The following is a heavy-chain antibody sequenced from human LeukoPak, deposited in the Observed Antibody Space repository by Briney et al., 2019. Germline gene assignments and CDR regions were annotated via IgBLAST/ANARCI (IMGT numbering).Heavy chain of an antibody. Sequence: SETLSLTCTVSGGSISSSSYYWGWIRQPPGKGLEWIGSIYYSGSTYYNPSLKSRVTISVDTSKNQFSLKLSSVTAADTAVYYCARQGSGSGYAMIVYWGQGTLVTVSS. D-gene: IGHD5-12*01. CDR1: GGSISSSSYY. CDR3: ARQGSGSGYAMIVY. V-gene: IGHV4-39*01. CDR2: IYYSGST. J-gene: IGHJ4*02.